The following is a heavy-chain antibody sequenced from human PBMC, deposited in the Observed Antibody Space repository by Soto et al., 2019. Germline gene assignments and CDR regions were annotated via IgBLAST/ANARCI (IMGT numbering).Heavy chain of an antibody. CDR1: GGSISSSSYY. V-gene: IGHV4-39*01. J-gene: IGHJ4*02. D-gene: IGHD6-19*01. Sequence: QLQLQESVPGLVKPSETLSLTCTVSGGSISSSSYYWGWIRQPPGKGLEWLGSLYYSGSTYYNPSLKSRLIISVDTSNNQFSLKLSSVTAADTAVYYCERRRSGHSSGWWPRDAGYYYSDYWGQGTLVTVSS. CDR2: LYYSGST. CDR3: ERRRSGHSSGWWPRDAGYYYSDY.